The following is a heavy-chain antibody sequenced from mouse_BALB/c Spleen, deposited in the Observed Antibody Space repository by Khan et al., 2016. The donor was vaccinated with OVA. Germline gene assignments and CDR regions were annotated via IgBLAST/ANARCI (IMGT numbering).Heavy chain of an antibody. CDR1: GYTFSMYW. CDR3: ARGGYNPAMDY. J-gene: IGHJ4*01. CDR2: ILPGSGTT. D-gene: IGHD1-3*01. Sequence: VQLQESGAELMMPGASVMISCKATGYTFSMYWIEWVKQRPGHGLEWIGDILPGSGTTNNNEKFKGKATFTADTSSNTAYMQLSSLTSEDSAVYYCARGGYNPAMDYWGQGTSVTVSS. V-gene: IGHV1-9*01.